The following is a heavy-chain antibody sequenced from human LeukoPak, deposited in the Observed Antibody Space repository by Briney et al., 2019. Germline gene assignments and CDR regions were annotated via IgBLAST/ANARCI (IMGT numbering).Heavy chain of an antibody. V-gene: IGHV4-59*08. D-gene: IGHD3-10*01. CDR2: IHYSGST. Sequence: SETLSLTCTVSGGSINNYYWSWIRQPPGKGLEWIGYIHYSGSTKYNPSLRSRVTISVDTSKNQFSLKLSSVTAADTAVYYCARHFNSGTYPFDYWGQGTLVTVSS. J-gene: IGHJ4*02. CDR1: GGSINNYY. CDR3: ARHFNSGTYPFDY.